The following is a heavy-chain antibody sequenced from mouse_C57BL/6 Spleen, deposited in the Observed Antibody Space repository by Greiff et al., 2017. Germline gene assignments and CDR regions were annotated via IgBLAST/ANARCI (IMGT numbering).Heavy chain of an antibody. V-gene: IGHV1-64*01. J-gene: IGHJ3*01. Sequence: QVHVKQPGAELVKPGASVKLPCKASGYTFTSYWMHWVKQRPGQGLEWIGMIPPNSGRTKHNEKFKSKATLTVDKSSSTAYMQLSCLTSEDSAVYYCARDAYYSNSAWFAYWGQGTLVTVSA. D-gene: IGHD2-5*01. CDR3: ARDAYYSNSAWFAY. CDR2: IPPNSGRT. CDR1: GYTFTSYW.